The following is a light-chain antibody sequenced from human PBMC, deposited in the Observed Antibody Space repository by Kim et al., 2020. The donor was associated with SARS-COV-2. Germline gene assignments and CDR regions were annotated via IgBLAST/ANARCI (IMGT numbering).Light chain of an antibody. CDR3: QSYDSSNQV. CDR2: ADN. V-gene: IGLV6-57*01. CDR1: GGSIASNY. Sequence: GKPVTISCTRSGGSIASNYVQWYQQRPGSSPTTVIYADNQRPSGVPDRFSGSIDSSSNSASLTISGLKTEDEADYYCQSYDSSNQVFGGGTQLTVL. J-gene: IGLJ3*02.